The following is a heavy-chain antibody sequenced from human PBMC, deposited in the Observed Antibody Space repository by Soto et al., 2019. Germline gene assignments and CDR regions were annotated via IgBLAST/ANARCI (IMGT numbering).Heavy chain of an antibody. CDR2: IRESSSHI. CDR1: GFTFSTYC. CDR3: ARDGSKWLKYGYCDL. J-gene: IGHJ2*01. D-gene: IGHD5-12*01. Sequence: EVQVVESGGGLVKPGGSLRLSCAASGFTFSTYCMNWVRQAPGRGLEWVSYIRESSSHIYYADSVKGRFIISRDNAKNTVYLQMNSQRGEATAVDYYARDGSKWLKYGYCDLWGRGTLVTVSS. V-gene: IGHV3-21*01.